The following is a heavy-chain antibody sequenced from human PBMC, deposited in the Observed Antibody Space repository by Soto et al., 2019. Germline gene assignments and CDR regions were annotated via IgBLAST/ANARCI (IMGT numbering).Heavy chain of an antibody. V-gene: IGHV3-74*01. Sequence: EVQLVESGGGLIQPGGSLRLSCAASGFTFSNSWMHWVRQAPGKGLVWVSRVNSDGSSTSYADSVKGRFSISRDNAKNTRYLQMNRLRADATAVYYCAREIFYWGQGTLVTVSS. J-gene: IGHJ4*02. D-gene: IGHD2-15*01. CDR1: GFTFSNSW. CDR3: AREIFY. CDR2: VNSDGSST.